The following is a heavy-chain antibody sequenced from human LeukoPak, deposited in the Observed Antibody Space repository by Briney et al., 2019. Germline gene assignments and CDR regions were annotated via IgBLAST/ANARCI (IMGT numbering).Heavy chain of an antibody. D-gene: IGHD6-13*01. V-gene: IGHV4-31*03. CDR2: IYYSGST. J-gene: IGHJ4*02. CDR3: AREGGAAASVHYFDY. CDR1: GGSISSGGYY. Sequence: PSETLSLTCTVSGGSISSGGYYWSWIRQHPGKGLQWIGYIYYSGSTYYNPSLKSRVTISVDTSKNQFSLKLSSVTAADTAVYYCAREGGAAASVHYFDYWGQGTLVTVSS.